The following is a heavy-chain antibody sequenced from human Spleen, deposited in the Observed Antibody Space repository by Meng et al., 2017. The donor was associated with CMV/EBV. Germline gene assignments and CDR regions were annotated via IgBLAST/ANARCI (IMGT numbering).Heavy chain of an antibody. V-gene: IGHV1-18*04. CDR3: ARGGDYGDFHDPFDY. D-gene: IGHD4-17*01. J-gene: IGHJ4*02. CDR1: GYTFTSFS. Sequence: ASVKVSCKASGYTFTSFSINWVRQAPGQGLEWMGWISADNQNTNLIQKFQGRITLTTDTSTSTAYMELRSLRSDDTAVYYCARGGDYGDFHDPFDYWGQGTLVTVSS. CDR2: ISADNQNT.